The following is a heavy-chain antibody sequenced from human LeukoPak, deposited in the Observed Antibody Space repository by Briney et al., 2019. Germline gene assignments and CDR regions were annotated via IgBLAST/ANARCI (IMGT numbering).Heavy chain of an antibody. Sequence: ASVKVSCKASGYTFTSYDINWVRQATGQVLEWMGWMSPNSGKTGYAQKFQGRVTMTRDTSISTVYMELSSLRSEDTAVYYCARGPPDYWGPGTLVTVSS. CDR1: GYTFTSYD. CDR3: ARGPPDY. CDR2: MSPNSGKT. V-gene: IGHV1-8*01. J-gene: IGHJ4*02.